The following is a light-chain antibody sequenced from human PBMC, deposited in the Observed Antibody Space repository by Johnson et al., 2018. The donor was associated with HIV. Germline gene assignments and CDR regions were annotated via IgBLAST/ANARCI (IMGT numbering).Light chain of an antibody. CDR2: ENN. CDR1: SSNIGNNY. Sequence: HSVLTQPPSVSAAPGQKVTISCSGSSSNIGNNYVSWYQQLPGTAPKLLIYENNKRPSGIPDRFSGSKSGTSATLGITGLQTGDEADYYCGTWDSSLSAYVFGTGTKRTVL. J-gene: IGLJ1*01. V-gene: IGLV1-51*02. CDR3: GTWDSSLSAYV.